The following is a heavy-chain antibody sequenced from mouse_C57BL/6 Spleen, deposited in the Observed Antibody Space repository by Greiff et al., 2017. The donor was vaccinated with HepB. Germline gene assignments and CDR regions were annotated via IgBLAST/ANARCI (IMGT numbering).Heavy chain of an antibody. CDR2: IYPSDSET. V-gene: IGHV1-61*01. CDR3: ARGGPNFDY. CDR1: GYTFTSYW. J-gene: IGHJ2*01. Sequence: QVQLQQPGAELVRPGSSVKLSCKASGYTFTSYWMDWVKQRPGQGLEWIGNIYPSDSETHYNQKFKDKATLTVDKSSSTAYLQLSSLTSEDSAVYYCARGGPNFDYWGQGTTLTVSS.